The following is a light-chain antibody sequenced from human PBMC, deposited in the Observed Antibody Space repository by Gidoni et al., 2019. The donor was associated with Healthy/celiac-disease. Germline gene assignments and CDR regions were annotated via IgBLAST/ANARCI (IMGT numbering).Light chain of an antibody. Sequence: ASVGDRVTITCRASQGISSALAWYQQKPGKAPKLLIYDASSLESGVPSRFSGSGSGTDFTLTISSLQPEDFATYYCQQFNSYPFTFXAXTKVDIK. J-gene: IGKJ3*01. V-gene: IGKV1-13*02. CDR2: DAS. CDR3: QQFNSYPFT. CDR1: QGISSA.